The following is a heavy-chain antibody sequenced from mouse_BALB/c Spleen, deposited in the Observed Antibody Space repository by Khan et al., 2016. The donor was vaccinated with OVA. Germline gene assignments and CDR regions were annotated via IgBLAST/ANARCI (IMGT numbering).Heavy chain of an antibody. CDR3: VREGAYYRSDGWFAY. CDR1: GYTFTSYT. J-gene: IGHJ3*01. D-gene: IGHD2-14*01. V-gene: IGHV1-4*01. CDR2: INPSNNYT. Sequence: VELVESGAELARPGASVKMSCKASGYTFTSYTIHWVRQRPGQALAWIGHINPSNNYTNYNQNFKDKATLIVDKSSSTAYMQLSSLTSEDSAVYYCVREGAYYRSDGWFAYWGQGTLVTVSA.